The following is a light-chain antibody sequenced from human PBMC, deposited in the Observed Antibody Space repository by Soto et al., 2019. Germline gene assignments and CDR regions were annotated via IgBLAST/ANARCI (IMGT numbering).Light chain of an antibody. CDR1: QGISNY. CDR2: AAS. CDR3: QQYDRFPYT. V-gene: IGKV1-27*01. J-gene: IGKJ2*01. Sequence: DIQMTQSPSSLSASVGDRVTITCRASQGISNYLAWYQQKPGKVPKLLIYAASTLQSGVPSRFSGSGSGTDFTLTISSLQPDDFATFYCQQYDRFPYTFGQGTKLEIK.